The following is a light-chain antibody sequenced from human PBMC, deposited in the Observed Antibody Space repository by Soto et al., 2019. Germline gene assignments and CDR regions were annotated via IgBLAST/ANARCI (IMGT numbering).Light chain of an antibody. V-gene: IGKV1-5*03. CDR2: KAS. CDR1: QSISSW. CDR3: QQYKTYSDT. Sequence: DIQMTQSPSTLSASVGDRVTITCRASQSISSWLAWYQQKPGKAPKLLIYKASSLESGVPSRFSGSGSGTEFTLPISSLQPDDFATYYCQQYKTYSDTFGQGTQLEIK. J-gene: IGKJ2*01.